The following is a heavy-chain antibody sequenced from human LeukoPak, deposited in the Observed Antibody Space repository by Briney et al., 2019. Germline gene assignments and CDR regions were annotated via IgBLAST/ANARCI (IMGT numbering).Heavy chain of an antibody. V-gene: IGHV4-4*07. D-gene: IGHD4-23*01. Sequence: PSETLSLTCTVSGGSISSYYWSWIRQPAGKGLEWIGRFYTSGNSNYNPSLKSRVTMSLDTSKNQFSLNLSSVTAADTAVYYCARLTTVITRGTFDIWGQGTMVTVS. J-gene: IGHJ3*02. CDR2: FYTSGNS. CDR3: ARLTTVITRGTFDI. CDR1: GGSISSYY.